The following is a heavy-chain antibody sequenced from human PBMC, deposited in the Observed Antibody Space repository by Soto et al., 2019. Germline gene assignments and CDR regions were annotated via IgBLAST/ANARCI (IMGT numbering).Heavy chain of an antibody. D-gene: IGHD3-22*01. CDR2: IWYDGSNK. CDR1: GFTFSSYG. J-gene: IGHJ4*02. CDR3: ARDWRGDSSGYCLDY. V-gene: IGHV3-33*01. Sequence: QVQLVESGGGVVQPGRSLRLSCAASGFTFSSYGMHWVRQAPGKGLEWVAVIWYDGSNKYYADSVKGRFTISRDNSKNTLYLQMNSLRAEDTAVYYCARDWRGDSSGYCLDYWGQGTLVTVSS.